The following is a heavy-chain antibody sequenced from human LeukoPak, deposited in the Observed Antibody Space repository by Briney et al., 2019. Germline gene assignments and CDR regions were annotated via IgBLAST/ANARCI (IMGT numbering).Heavy chain of an antibody. CDR1: GGSFSGYY. CDR2: INHSGST. D-gene: IGHD3-10*01. J-gene: IGHJ4*02. V-gene: IGHV4-34*01. Sequence: KPSETLSLTCAVYGGSFSGYYWSWIRQPPGKGLEWIGEINHSGSTNYNPSLKSRVTISVDTSKNQFSLKLSSVTAADTAVYYCARSATLLWFGELLQQDYFDYWGQGTLVTVSS. CDR3: ARSATLLWFGELLQQDYFDY.